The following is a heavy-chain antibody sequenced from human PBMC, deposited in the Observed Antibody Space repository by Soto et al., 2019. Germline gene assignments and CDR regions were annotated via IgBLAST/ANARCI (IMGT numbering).Heavy chain of an antibody. CDR1: GGTFSSYS. D-gene: IGHD3-10*01. CDR3: AKGRSGGSGSYAGC. CDR2: IISVLGLP. V-gene: IGHV1-69*02. J-gene: IGHJ4*02. Sequence: QVQLVQSGAEVKKPGSSVKVSCKASGGTFSSYSISWVRQAPGQGLEWMGRIISVLGLPNYAQKFQGRVTITADKSTSTAYMELSSLRHEDTAVYYCAKGRSGGSGSYAGCWGQGTLVTVSS.